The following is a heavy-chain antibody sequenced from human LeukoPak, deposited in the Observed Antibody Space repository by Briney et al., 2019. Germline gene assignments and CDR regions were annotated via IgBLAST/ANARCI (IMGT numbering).Heavy chain of an antibody. CDR2: IYNSGST. V-gene: IGHV4-59*08. J-gene: IGHJ5*02. D-gene: IGHD6-13*01. CDR3: ARGLYSTKGYWFDP. Sequence: SETLSLTCTVSGGSLSTYYWSWIRQPPGKGLEWIGYIYNSGSTNYSPSLRSRVTISVDTSKNQFSLKLSSVTAADTAVYYCARGLYSTKGYWFDPWGQGTLVTVSS. CDR1: GGSLSTYY.